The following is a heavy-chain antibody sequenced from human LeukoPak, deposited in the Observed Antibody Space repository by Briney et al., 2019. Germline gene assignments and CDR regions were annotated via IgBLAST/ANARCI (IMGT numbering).Heavy chain of an antibody. Sequence: ASVKVSCKASGYTFTSYGISWVRQAPGQGLEWMGWISAYDGNTNYAQKLQGRVTMTTDTSTSTAYMELRSLRSDDTAVYYCARDSERASSGWYMAWIQEDWGQGTLVTVSS. V-gene: IGHV1-18*01. D-gene: IGHD6-19*01. CDR2: ISAYDGNT. J-gene: IGHJ4*02. CDR1: GYTFTSYG. CDR3: ARDSERASSGWYMAWIQED.